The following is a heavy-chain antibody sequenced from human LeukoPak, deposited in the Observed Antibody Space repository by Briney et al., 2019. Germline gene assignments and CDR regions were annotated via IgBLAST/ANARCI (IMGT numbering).Heavy chain of an antibody. CDR2: ISAYNGNT. Sequence: ASVKVSCKASGYTFTSYGISWVRQAPGQGLEWMGWISAYNGNTNYAQKLQGRVTMTTDTSTSTACMELRSLRSDDTAVYYCAMPRMVRGVITFFDYWGQGTLVTVSS. V-gene: IGHV1-18*01. CDR1: GYTFTSYG. J-gene: IGHJ4*02. D-gene: IGHD3-10*01. CDR3: AMPRMVRGVITFFDY.